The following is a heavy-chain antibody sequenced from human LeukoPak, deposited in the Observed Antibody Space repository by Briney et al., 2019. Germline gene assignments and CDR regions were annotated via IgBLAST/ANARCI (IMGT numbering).Heavy chain of an antibody. D-gene: IGHD1-26*01. J-gene: IGHJ3*02. CDR2: INSDGSST. CDR1: GFTFSSYW. Sequence: GGSLRLSCAASGFTFSSYWMHWVRQAPGKGLVWVSRINSDGSSTSYADSVKGRFTISRDNAKNTLYLQMSSLRAEDTAVYYCARASGSYTGHAFDIWGQGTMVTVSS. V-gene: IGHV3-74*01. CDR3: ARASGSYTGHAFDI.